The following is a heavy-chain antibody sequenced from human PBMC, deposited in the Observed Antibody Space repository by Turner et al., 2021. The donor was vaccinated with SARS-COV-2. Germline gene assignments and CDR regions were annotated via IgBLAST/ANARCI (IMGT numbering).Heavy chain of an antibody. V-gene: IGHV3-48*03. CDR3: ARCYLSTFGWFDP. J-gene: IGHJ5*02. Sequence: EVQLVESGGGFIQSGGSLRLSCKSSGFTFSNYVMNWVRQAPGKGLEWLGAISSGDAGTHYADSVKGRFTISRDNAENSLFLEMNSLRVEDTGVYFCARCYLSTFGWFDPWGRGTLVTVSS. CDR1: GFTFSNYV. D-gene: IGHD3-16*01. CDR2: ISSGDAGT.